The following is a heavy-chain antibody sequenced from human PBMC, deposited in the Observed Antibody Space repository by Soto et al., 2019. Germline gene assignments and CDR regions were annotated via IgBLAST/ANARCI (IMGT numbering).Heavy chain of an antibody. V-gene: IGHV4-39*01. J-gene: IGHJ6*02. Sequence: SETLSLTCTVSGGSISSSAYSWGWIRQPPGKGLEWIGNIYYSGSTSYNPSLKSRVIISVDTSKNQLSLKLSSVTAADTAVYCRVCLSTNYHAVDVWGQGTTVTVSS. D-gene: IGHD1-7*01. CDR3: VCLSTNYHAVDV. CDR2: IYYSGST. CDR1: GGSISSSAYS.